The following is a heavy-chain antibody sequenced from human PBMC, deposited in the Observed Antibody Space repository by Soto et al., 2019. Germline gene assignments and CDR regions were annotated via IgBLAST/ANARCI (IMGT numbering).Heavy chain of an antibody. D-gene: IGHD2-15*01. CDR1: GLTFSSYV. CDR2: ISGSAYST. J-gene: IGHJ4*02. V-gene: IGHV3-23*01. Sequence: EVQLLESGGGLVQPGGSLRLSCAASGLTFSSYVMSWVRQAPGKGLEWVSAISGSAYSTDYTDSVKGRFTISRDNSKNTLYLQMNSLRVEDTAVYYCAKRASHCSGGNCYSGALDYWGQGTLVTVSS. CDR3: AKRASHCSGGNCYSGALDY.